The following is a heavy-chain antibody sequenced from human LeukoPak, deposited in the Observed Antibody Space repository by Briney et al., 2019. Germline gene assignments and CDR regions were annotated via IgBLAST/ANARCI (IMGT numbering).Heavy chain of an antibody. D-gene: IGHD3-22*01. CDR3: AREATFYYDADGSGVPNWFDP. J-gene: IGHJ5*02. CDR2: INPESGDT. V-gene: IGHV1-2*06. Sequence: ASVKVSCKASGYTFIAWHLHWARRAPGQRFEWMGRINPESGDTNYAQNFQGRVAMTRDASITTAYMELSGLTPDDTAVYYCAREATFYYDADGSGVPNWFDPWGQGTLVTVSS. CDR1: GYTFIAWH.